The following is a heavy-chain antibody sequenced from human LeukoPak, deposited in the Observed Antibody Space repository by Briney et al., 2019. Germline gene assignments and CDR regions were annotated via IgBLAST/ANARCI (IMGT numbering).Heavy chain of an antibody. CDR3: ARGSFPEMATTHFDY. CDR1: GYTFTGYY. D-gene: IGHD5-24*01. V-gene: IGHV1-2*06. Sequence: ASVKVSCKASGYTFTGYYVHWVRQAPGQGLEWMGRINPNSGGTNYAQKFQGRVTMTRDTSISTAYMELSRLRSDDTAVYYCARGSFPEMATTHFDYWGQGTLVTVSS. CDR2: INPNSGGT. J-gene: IGHJ4*02.